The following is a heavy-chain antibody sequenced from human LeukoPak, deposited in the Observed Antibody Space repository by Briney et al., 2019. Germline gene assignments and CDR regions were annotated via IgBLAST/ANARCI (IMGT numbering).Heavy chain of an antibody. CDR1: GYSISSGYY. Sequence: SETLSLTCTVSGYSISSGYYWGWIRQPPGKGLEWIGSIYHSGSTYYNPSLKSRVTISVDTSKNQFSLKLSSVTAADTAVYYCASRSPPTTVTGWFDPWGQGTLVTVSS. V-gene: IGHV4-38-2*02. CDR2: IYHSGST. J-gene: IGHJ5*02. CDR3: ASRSPPTTVTGWFDP. D-gene: IGHD4-11*01.